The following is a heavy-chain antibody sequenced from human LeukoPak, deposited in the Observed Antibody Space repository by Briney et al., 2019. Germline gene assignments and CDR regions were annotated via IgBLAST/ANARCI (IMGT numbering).Heavy chain of an antibody. CDR3: AKVGILTGYWTFDY. Sequence: GGSLRLSCAASGFTFDDYAMHWVRQAPGKGLEWVSLISGDGGSTYYADSVKGGFTISRDNSKNSLYLQMNSLRTEDTALYYCAKVGILTGYWTFDYWGQGTLVTVSS. J-gene: IGHJ4*02. CDR2: ISGDGGST. D-gene: IGHD3-9*01. CDR1: GFTFDDYA. V-gene: IGHV3-43*02.